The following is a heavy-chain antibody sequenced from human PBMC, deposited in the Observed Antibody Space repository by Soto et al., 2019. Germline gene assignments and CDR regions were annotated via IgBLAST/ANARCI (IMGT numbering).Heavy chain of an antibody. CDR3: ARKGITLVRGVIHHWFDP. CDR2: IYHSGST. D-gene: IGHD3-10*01. Sequence: SETLSLTCSVSGASISSGGYYWSWIRQHPGKGLAWIGSIYHSGSTYYNPSLKSRVIISVDTSKNQFSLKLSSVTAADTAVYYCARKGITLVRGVIHHWFDPWGQGTLVTVSS. V-gene: IGHV4-31*03. J-gene: IGHJ5*02. CDR1: GASISSGGYY.